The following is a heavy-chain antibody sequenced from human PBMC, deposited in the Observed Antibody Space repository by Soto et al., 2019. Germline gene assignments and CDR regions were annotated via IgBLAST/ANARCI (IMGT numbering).Heavy chain of an antibody. CDR1: GFTFSSYA. CDR3: ARDGGYGDLPY. D-gene: IGHD4-17*01. CDR2: ISSNGGST. Sequence: GGSLRLSCAASGFTFSSYAMHWVRQAPGKGLEYVSAISSNGGSTYYANSVKGRFTISRDNSKNTLYLQMGSLRAEDMAVYYCARDGGYGDLPYWGQGTLVTVSS. V-gene: IGHV3-64*01. J-gene: IGHJ4*02.